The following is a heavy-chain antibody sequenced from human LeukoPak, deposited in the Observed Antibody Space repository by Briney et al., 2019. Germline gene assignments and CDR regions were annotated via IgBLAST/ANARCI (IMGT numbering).Heavy chain of an antibody. CDR3: ATLGYCTNGVCYNIDY. V-gene: IGHV1-69-2*01. CDR2: VDPEDGET. D-gene: IGHD2-8*01. Sequence: GASVKISCKVSGYTFTDYYMHWVQQAPGKGLEWMGLVDPEDGETIYAEKFQGRVTITADTSTDTACMELSSLRSEDTAVYYCATLGYCTNGVCYNIDYWGQGTLVTVSS. CDR1: GYTFTDYY. J-gene: IGHJ4*02.